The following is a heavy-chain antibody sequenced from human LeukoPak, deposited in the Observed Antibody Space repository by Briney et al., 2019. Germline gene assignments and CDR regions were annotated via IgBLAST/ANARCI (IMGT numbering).Heavy chain of an antibody. J-gene: IGHJ4*02. V-gene: IGHV1-69*04. CDR1: GGTFSSYA. CDR2: IIPILGIA. CDR3: ARAADYDFWS. Sequence: GASVKVSCKASGGTFSSYAVSWVRQAPGQGLEWMGRIIPILGIANYAQKFQGRVTITADKSTSTAYMELSSLRSEDTAMYYCARAADYDFWSWGQGTLVTVSS. D-gene: IGHD3-3*01.